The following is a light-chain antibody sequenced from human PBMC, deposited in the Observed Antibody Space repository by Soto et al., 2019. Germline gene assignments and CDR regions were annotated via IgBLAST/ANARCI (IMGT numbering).Light chain of an antibody. CDR3: QHYASSRT. V-gene: IGKV3-20*01. Sequence: DIVLTQSPGTLPLSPGESATLSCRASQSSDSTYITWYQQKPGQAPRLLIYGASGRATGVPDRFSGSGSGTDFTLTISRLEPEDFAVYYCQHYASSRTFGQGTKVDIK. J-gene: IGKJ1*01. CDR2: GAS. CDR1: QSSDSTY.